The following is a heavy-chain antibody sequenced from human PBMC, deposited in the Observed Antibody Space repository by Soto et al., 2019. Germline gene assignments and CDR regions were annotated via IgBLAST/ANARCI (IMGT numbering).Heavy chain of an antibody. CDR2: IYHSGST. CDR1: GGSISSGGYS. V-gene: IGHV4-30-2*01. D-gene: IGHD3-22*01. J-gene: IGHJ4*02. Sequence: QLQLQESGSGLVKPSQTLSLTCAVSGGSISSGGYSWSWIRQPPGKGLEWIGYIYHSGSTYYNPSLKSRVTITVPKSKIHFSLKPSSVPAADTAVYYCALAGGLGVVAAHYWGQGTLVTVSS. CDR3: ALAGGLGVVAAHY.